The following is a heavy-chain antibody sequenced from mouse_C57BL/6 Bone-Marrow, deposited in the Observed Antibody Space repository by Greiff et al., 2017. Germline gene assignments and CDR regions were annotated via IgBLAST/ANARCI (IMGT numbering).Heavy chain of an antibody. CDR2: ISYDGSN. J-gene: IGHJ4*01. CDR1: GYSITSGYY. CDR3: ARRGYDCYYDAMDY. Sequence: EVKLMESGPGLVKPSQSLSLTCSVTGYSITSGYYWNWIRQFPGNKLEWMGYISYDGSNNYNPSLKNRISITRDTSKNQFFLKLNSVTTEDTATYYCARRGYDCYYDAMDYWGQGTSVTVSS. V-gene: IGHV3-6*01. D-gene: IGHD2-3*01.